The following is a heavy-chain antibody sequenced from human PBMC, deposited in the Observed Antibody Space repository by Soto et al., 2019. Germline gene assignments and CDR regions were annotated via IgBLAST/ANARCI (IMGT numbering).Heavy chain of an antibody. CDR1: GASLNDYY. Sequence: SETLSLTCTVSGASLNDYYGSWIRQPPGKGLEWIGYMHYTGYSNYNASLKSRVTISIDRSKNQISLNLRSWTAADTAVYYGARSGHSFAGAVWGQGTRVTVSS. J-gene: IGHJ4*02. CDR3: ARSGHSFAGAV. D-gene: IGHD3-16*01. CDR2: MHYTGYS. V-gene: IGHV4-59*01.